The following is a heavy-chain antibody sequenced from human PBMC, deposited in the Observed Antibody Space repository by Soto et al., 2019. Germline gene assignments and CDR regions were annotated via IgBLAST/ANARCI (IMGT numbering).Heavy chain of an antibody. V-gene: IGHV4-4*07. D-gene: IGHD3-3*01. J-gene: IGHJ4*02. Sequence: ETLSLTCTVSGGSISNYYCNWIRQPAGKGLEWIGRIDTSGSTNYNPSLKSRVTMSVDTSKQEFSLKLSSVTAADTALYYCARGGQDFWSGPFDYWGRGALVTVSS. CDR2: IDTSGST. CDR3: ARGGQDFWSGPFDY. CDR1: GGSISNYY.